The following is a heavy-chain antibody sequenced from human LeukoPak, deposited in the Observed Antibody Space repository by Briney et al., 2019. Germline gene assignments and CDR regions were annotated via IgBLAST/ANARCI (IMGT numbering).Heavy chain of an antibody. CDR1: GYSFTSYW. V-gene: IGHV5-51*01. J-gene: IGHJ4*02. CDR3: ARLRYCSSTSCSSHPFDY. Sequence: GESLNISCKGSGYSFTSYWIGWVRQLPGKGLEWMVIIFPGDSDTRYSTSFQGQVTTSSGKSISPAYLQWSPLQASETAMYCCARLRYCSSTSCSSHPFDYWGQGTLVTVSS. CDR2: IFPGDSDT. D-gene: IGHD2-2*01.